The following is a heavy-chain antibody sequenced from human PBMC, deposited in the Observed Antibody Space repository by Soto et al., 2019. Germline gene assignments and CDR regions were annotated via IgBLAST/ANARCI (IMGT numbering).Heavy chain of an antibody. D-gene: IGHD3-3*01. CDR3: ARGVTYYDFWSGLRPHDYYYYGMDV. CDR2: IYYSGST. J-gene: IGHJ6*02. CDR1: GGSISSGGYY. V-gene: IGHV4-31*03. Sequence: PSETLSLTCTVSGGSISSGGYYWSWIRQHPGKGLEWIGYIYYSGSTYYNPSLKSRVTISVDTSKNQFSLKLSSVTAADTAVYYCARGVTYYDFWSGLRPHDYYYYGMDVWGQGTTVTVSS.